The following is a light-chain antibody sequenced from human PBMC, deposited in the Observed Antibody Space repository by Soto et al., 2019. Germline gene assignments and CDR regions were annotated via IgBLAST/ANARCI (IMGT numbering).Light chain of an antibody. V-gene: IGKV1-27*01. CDR1: QDISNY. Sequence: DIQMTQSPSSLSASVGDRVTITCRASQDISNYLAWYQQKPGKVPNLLIYAASTLQSGVPSRFSGSVSGTDFTLTIGSLQPDDGAPYFCQKYNNAPPYTFGQGAKLEIK. CDR3: QKYNNAPPYT. CDR2: AAS. J-gene: IGKJ2*01.